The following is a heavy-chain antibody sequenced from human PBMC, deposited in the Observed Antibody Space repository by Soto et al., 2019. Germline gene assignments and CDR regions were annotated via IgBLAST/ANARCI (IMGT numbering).Heavy chain of an antibody. Sequence: SETLSLTCTVSGGSISSSSYYWGWIRQPPGKGLEWIGSIYYSGSTYYNPSLKSRVTISVDTSKNRFSLKLSSVTAADTAVYYCARHRDFGVGFDFDYWGQGTLVTVSS. D-gene: IGHD3-3*01. V-gene: IGHV4-39*01. J-gene: IGHJ4*02. CDR2: IYYSGST. CDR1: GGSISSSSYY. CDR3: ARHRDFGVGFDFDY.